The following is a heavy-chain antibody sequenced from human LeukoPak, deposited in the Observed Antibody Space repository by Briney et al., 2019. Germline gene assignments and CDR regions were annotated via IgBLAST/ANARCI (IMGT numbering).Heavy chain of an antibody. CDR1: GFTFSSYA. D-gene: IGHD3-22*01. J-gene: IGHJ4*02. CDR2: ISGSGGST. CDR3: AKAHPRTYYYDSSGYYLSGDLDY. Sequence: GGSLRLSCAASGFTFSSYAMSWVRQAPGKGLEWVSAISGSGGSTYYADSVKGRFTISRDNSKNTLYLQMNSLRAEDTAVYYCAKAHPRTYYYDSSGYYLSGDLDYWGQGTLVTVSS. V-gene: IGHV3-23*01.